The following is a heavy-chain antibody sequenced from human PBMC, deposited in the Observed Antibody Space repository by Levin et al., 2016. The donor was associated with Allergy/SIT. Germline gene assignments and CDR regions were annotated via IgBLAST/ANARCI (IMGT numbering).Heavy chain of an antibody. V-gene: IGHV4-31*02. CDR2: IYYSGST. Sequence: WIRQPPGKGLEWIGYIYYSGSTYYNPSLKSRVTISVDTSKNQFSLKLSSVTAADTAVYYCARGTRLNWFDPWGQGTLVTVSS. CDR3: ARGTRLNWFDP. D-gene: IGHD1-1*01. J-gene: IGHJ5*02.